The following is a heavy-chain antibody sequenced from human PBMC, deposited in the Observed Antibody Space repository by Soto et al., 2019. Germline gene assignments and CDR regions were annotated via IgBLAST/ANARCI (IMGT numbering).Heavy chain of an antibody. J-gene: IGHJ3*02. V-gene: IGHV3-23*01. CDR3: AQDLFLVPGENAFDI. Sequence: EVQLLESGGGLVQPGGSLRLSCAASGFTFSSYAMSWVRQAPGKGLEWVSAIIGSCGSTYYADAVKGRFTISRDNSKNTLYLQMNSLRAEDTAVYYCAQDLFLVPGENAFDIWGQGTMVTVSS. D-gene: IGHD7-27*01. CDR1: GFTFSSYA. CDR2: IIGSCGST.